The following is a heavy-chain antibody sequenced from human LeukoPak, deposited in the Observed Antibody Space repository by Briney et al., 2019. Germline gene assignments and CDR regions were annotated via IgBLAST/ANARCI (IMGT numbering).Heavy chain of an antibody. D-gene: IGHD6-13*01. CDR3: ARVGIAAAGYSFDY. V-gene: IGHV4-59*01. J-gene: IGHJ4*02. CDR2: IYYSGST. CDR1: GGSISSYY. Sequence: PSETLTLTCTVSGGSISSYYWSWIRQPPGKGLEWIGYIYYSGSTNYNPSLKSRVTISVDTSKNQFSLKLSSVTAADTAVYYCARVGIAAAGYSFDYWGQGTVVPVSS.